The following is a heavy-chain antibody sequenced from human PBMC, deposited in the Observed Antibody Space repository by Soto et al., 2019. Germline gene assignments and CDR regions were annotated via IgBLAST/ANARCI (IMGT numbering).Heavy chain of an antibody. J-gene: IGHJ6*02. CDR3: ARVVAAAGQYYYYGMDV. CDR1: GFTFSSYE. CDR2: ISSSGSTI. V-gene: IGHV3-48*03. Sequence: PGGSLRLSCAASGFTFSSYEMNWVRQAPGKGLEWVSYISSSGSTIYYADSVKGRFTISRDNAKNSLYLQMNSLRAEDTAVYYCARVVAAAGQYYYYGMDVWGQGTTVTVSS. D-gene: IGHD6-13*01.